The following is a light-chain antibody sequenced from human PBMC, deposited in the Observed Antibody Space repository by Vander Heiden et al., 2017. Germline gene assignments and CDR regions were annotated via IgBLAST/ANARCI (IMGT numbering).Light chain of an antibody. V-gene: IGKV3-15*01. CDR2: RAS. Sequence: RLMTHSPAPLSVSPAQRATLSCRASQSVSSHVAGYQQNPGQAPSLLLYRASTRATGISARLSGSGSGTEFIITISSLPSEDFEVYSCQQYNKWPWTFGQGTKVETK. CDR3: QQYNKWPWT. CDR1: QSVSSH. J-gene: IGKJ1*01.